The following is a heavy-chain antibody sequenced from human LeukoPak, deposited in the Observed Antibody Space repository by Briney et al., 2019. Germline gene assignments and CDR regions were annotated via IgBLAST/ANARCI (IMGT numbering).Heavy chain of an antibody. D-gene: IGHD4-23*01. J-gene: IGHJ4*02. CDR2: IKEDESEK. CDR1: GFTFSSYW. CDR3: AKVRYGGNSGLDY. V-gene: IGHV3-7*05. Sequence: GGSLRLSCAASGFTFSSYWMSWVRQAPGKGLEWVASIKEDESEKYYVDSAKGRFTISRDNAKNSLYLQMNSLRAEDTAVYYCAKVRYGGNSGLDYWGQGTLVTVSS.